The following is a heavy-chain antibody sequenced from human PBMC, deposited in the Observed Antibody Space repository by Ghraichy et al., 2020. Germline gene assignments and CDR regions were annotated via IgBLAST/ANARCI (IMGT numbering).Heavy chain of an antibody. CDR2: MYYSGII. CDR3: GGGLGKTPAY. D-gene: IGHD3-16*01. V-gene: IGHV4-59*08. CDR1: GCSFSRYY. Sequence: SQTLSLTCTASGCSFSRYYLSWVRQPPGKGLEWVGYMYYSGIIKYNPFFKSRCTITVDTTKNQFFLQLSSVTAADTAAYYCGGGLGKTPAYWGQGTLVTVSS. J-gene: IGHJ4*02.